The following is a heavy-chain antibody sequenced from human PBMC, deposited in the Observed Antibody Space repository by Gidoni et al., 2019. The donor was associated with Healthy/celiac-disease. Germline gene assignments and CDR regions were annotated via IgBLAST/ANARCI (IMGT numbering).Heavy chain of an antibody. V-gene: IGHV3-53*01. CDR3: ARGGVRGFLERGPNTYFDY. CDR1: GFTVSSNY. J-gene: IGHJ4*02. D-gene: IGHD3-3*01. CDR2: IYSGGST. Sequence: EVQLVESGGGLIQPGGSLRLSCAASGFTVSSNYMSWVRQAPGKGLEWFSVIYSGGSTYYADSVKGRFTISRDNSKNTLYLQMNSLRAEDTAVYYCARGGVRGFLERGPNTYFDYWGQGTLVTVSS.